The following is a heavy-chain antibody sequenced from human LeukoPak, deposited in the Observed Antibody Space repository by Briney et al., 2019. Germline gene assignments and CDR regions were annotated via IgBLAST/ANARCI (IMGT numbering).Heavy chain of an antibody. V-gene: IGHV3-15*01. D-gene: IGHD3-22*01. Sequence: GGSLRLSCAASGFTFSNAWMSWVRQAPGKGLEWVGRIKSKTDGGTTDYAAPVKGRFTISRDDSKNTLYLQMNSLKTEDTAVYYCTTLYYDSSGYYFDYWGQGTLVTVSS. CDR1: GFTFSNAW. CDR3: TTLYYDSSGYYFDY. CDR2: IKSKTDGGTT. J-gene: IGHJ4*02.